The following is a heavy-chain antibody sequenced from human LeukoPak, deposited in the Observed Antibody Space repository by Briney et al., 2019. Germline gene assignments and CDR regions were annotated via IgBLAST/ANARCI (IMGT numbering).Heavy chain of an antibody. CDR1: GFTFSSYS. Sequence: KAGVSLRLSCAASGFTFSSYSMNWVRQAPGKGLEWVSSISSSSSYIYYADSVKGRFTISRDNAKNSLYLQMNSLRAEDTAVYYCARDLPPWELLTEFDYWGQGTLVTVSS. D-gene: IGHD1-26*01. CDR2: ISSSSSYI. CDR3: ARDLPPWELLTEFDY. V-gene: IGHV3-21*01. J-gene: IGHJ4*02.